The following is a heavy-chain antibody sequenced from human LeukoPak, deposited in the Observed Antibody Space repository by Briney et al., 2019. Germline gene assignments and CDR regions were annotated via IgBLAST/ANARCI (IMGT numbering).Heavy chain of an antibody. CDR1: GGSISSSSYY. V-gene: IGHV4-39*07. CDR2: IYYSGST. Sequence: SETLSLTCTVSGGSISSSSYYWGWIRQPPGKGLEWIGSIYYSGSTYYNPSLKSRVTISVDTSKNQFSLKLSSVTAADTAVYYCARNRGYYYDSSGYTGSHWFDPWGQGTLVTVSS. D-gene: IGHD3-22*01. J-gene: IGHJ5*02. CDR3: ARNRGYYYDSSGYTGSHWFDP.